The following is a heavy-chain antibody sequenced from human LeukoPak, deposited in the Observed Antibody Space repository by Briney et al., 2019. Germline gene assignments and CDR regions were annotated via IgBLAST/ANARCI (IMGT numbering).Heavy chain of an antibody. CDR3: ARVTGQNNDAFDI. Sequence: ASVKVSCKASGYTFTAYYIHWVRQAPGQGPEWLGWIYPNTGDTRFPQKFQGRVTMTRDTSISTAYKELTRLRSDDTAVYYCARVTGQNNDAFDIWGQGTMVTVSS. CDR1: GYTFTAYY. D-gene: IGHD2-8*02. CDR2: IYPNTGDT. V-gene: IGHV1-2*02. J-gene: IGHJ3*02.